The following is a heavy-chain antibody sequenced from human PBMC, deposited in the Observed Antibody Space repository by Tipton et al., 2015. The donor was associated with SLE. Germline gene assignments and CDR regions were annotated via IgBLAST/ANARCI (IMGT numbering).Heavy chain of an antibody. CDR3: ARVGYSGSRDL. CDR1: GGSISSGSYY. V-gene: IGHV4-61*02. J-gene: IGHJ2*01. D-gene: IGHD1-26*01. Sequence: LRLSCTVSGGSISSGSYYWSWIRQPAGKGLEWIGRIYTSGSTNYNPSLKSRVTISVDTSKNQFSLKLSSVTAADTAVYYCARVGYSGSRDLWGRGTLVTVSS. CDR2: IYTSGST.